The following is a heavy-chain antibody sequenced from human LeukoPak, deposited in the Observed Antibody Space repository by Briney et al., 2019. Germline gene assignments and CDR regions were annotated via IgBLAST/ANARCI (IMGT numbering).Heavy chain of an antibody. CDR3: ARDRKGILTGYYGGMDV. V-gene: IGHV4-59*01. Sequence: SETLSLTCTASGGSISSYYWSWIRQPPGKGLEWIGYIYYSGSTNYNPSLKSRVTISVDTSKNQFSLKLSSVTAADTAVYYCARDRKGILTGYYGGMDVWGQGTTVTVSS. CDR1: GGSISSYY. J-gene: IGHJ6*02. CDR2: IYYSGST. D-gene: IGHD3-9*01.